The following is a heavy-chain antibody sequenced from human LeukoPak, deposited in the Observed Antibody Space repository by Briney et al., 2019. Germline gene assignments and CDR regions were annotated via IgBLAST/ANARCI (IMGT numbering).Heavy chain of an antibody. Sequence: GGSLRLSCAASGFTFSRHFMIWVRQAPGKGLEWVSSISGSGAEIHYADSVQGRFAISRDNSKNTLYLQMNSLRAEDTAVYYCARETRGSAKGGMDVWGQGTTVTVSS. J-gene: IGHJ6*02. CDR1: GFTFSRHF. CDR3: ARETRGSAKGGMDV. V-gene: IGHV3-23*01. D-gene: IGHD3-10*01. CDR2: ISGSGAEI.